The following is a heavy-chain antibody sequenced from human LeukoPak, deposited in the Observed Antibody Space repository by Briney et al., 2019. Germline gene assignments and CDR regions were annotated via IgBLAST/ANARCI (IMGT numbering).Heavy chain of an antibody. Sequence: GRSLRLSCAPSGFTFSSYGMHWVRQAPGKGLEWVAVIWYDGSNKYYADSVKGRFTISRDNSKNTLYLQMNSLIPDDTAVYYCAKWSGNRPLYYFDYWGQGTLVTVSS. CDR1: GFTFSSYG. J-gene: IGHJ4*02. CDR2: IWYDGSNK. CDR3: AKWSGNRPLYYFDY. D-gene: IGHD3-3*01. V-gene: IGHV3-33*06.